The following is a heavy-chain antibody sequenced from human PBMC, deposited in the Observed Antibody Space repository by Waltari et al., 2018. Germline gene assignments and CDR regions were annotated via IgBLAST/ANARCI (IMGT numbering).Heavy chain of an antibody. V-gene: IGHV1-2*06. CDR1: AYTFIGYY. CDR2: INPNSGGT. D-gene: IGHD4-4*01. CDR3: ARGGGLQYNYFDY. J-gene: IGHJ4*02. Sequence: QVQLVQSGAEVKRPGASVTVSCKASAYTFIGYYMHWVRQAPGQGLEWMGRINPNSGGTNYAQKFQGRVTMTRDTSINTAYMELSRLRSDDTAIYYCARGGGLQYNYFDYWGQGTLVTVSS.